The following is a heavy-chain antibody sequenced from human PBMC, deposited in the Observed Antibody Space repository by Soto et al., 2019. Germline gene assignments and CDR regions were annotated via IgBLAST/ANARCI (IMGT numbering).Heavy chain of an antibody. CDR1: GGSISSGGYY. CDR2: IYYSGNT. J-gene: IGHJ4*02. D-gene: IGHD7-27*01. Sequence: ASETLSLTCTVSGGSISSGGYYWSWIRQHPGKGLEWIGYIYYSGNTYTNPSLRSQVAISLDTSKNHFSLTLSSVTAADTAVYYCARGPSGDKVHYWGQGALVTVSS. CDR3: ARGPSGDKVHY. V-gene: IGHV4-30-4*08.